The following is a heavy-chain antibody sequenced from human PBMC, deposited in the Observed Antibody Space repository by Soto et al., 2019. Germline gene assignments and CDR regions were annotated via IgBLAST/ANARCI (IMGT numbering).Heavy chain of an antibody. J-gene: IGHJ6*02. CDR3: ARVEQHLIRGSYYYGVDV. V-gene: IGHV4-30-4*01. CDR1: GGSISGGDYY. CDR2: IYYTGST. D-gene: IGHD6-13*01. Sequence: SETLSLTCTVSGGSISGGDYYWSWIRQPPGRGLEWIGYIYYTGSTYHNPPLKSRLSISLDTSKNQFSLKMSSVTAADTALYYCARVEQHLIRGSYYYGVDVWGQGTTVTVSS.